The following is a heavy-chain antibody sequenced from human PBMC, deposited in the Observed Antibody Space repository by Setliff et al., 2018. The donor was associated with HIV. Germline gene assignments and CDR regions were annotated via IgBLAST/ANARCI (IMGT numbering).Heavy chain of an antibody. CDR2: IYSGGST. J-gene: IGHJ5*02. CDR3: AKEPPSRLQLVPHNWFDP. D-gene: IGHD6-6*01. Sequence: TGGSLRLSCAASEFTVSTNYMSWVRQAPVKGLEWVSLIYSGGSTYYTDSVKGRFTISRDNSKNTLYLQMNSLRAEDTAVYYCAKEPPSRLQLVPHNWFDPWGQGTLVTVSS. V-gene: IGHV3-53*01. CDR1: EFTVSTNY.